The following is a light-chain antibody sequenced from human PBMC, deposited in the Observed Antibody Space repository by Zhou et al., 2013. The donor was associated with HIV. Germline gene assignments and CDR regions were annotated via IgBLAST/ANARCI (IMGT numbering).Light chain of an antibody. J-gene: IGKJ1*01. CDR2: KAS. CDR3: QQYQDDSPT. CDR1: QNINTW. V-gene: IGKV1-5*03. Sequence: DIQMTQSPSTLSASVGDRVTITCRASQNINTWVAWFQQKPGKAPILLIQKASTLQTGVPLRFSGSGSGTEFSLTISSLQPEDFASYYCQQYQDDSPTFGRRDRGG.